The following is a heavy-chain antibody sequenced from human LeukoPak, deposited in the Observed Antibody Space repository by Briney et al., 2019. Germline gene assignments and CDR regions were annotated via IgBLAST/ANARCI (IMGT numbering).Heavy chain of an antibody. Sequence: PGGSLRLSCAASGFTFDDYAMHWVRQAPAKGLEWVAFIRYDGSNKYYADSVKGRFTISRDNSKNTLYLQMNSLRAEDTAVYYCAKICEDVVVPAAMSYWGQGTLVTVSS. D-gene: IGHD2-2*01. J-gene: IGHJ4*02. CDR2: IRYDGSNK. CDR1: GFTFDDYA. CDR3: AKICEDVVVPAAMSY. V-gene: IGHV3-30*02.